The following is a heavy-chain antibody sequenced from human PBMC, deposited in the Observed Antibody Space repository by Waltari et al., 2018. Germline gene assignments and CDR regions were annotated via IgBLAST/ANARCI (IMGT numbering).Heavy chain of an antibody. J-gene: IGHJ4*02. CDR2: INHSGST. CDR3: VVLAAAGDSDY. V-gene: IGHV4-34*01. Sequence: QVQLQQWGAGLLKPSETLSLTCAVYGGSFSGYYWSWIRQPPGKGLEWIGEINHSGSTNYNPSLKSRVTISVDTSKNQFSLKLSSVTAADTAVYYCVVLAAAGDSDYWGQGTLVTVSS. D-gene: IGHD6-13*01. CDR1: GGSFSGYY.